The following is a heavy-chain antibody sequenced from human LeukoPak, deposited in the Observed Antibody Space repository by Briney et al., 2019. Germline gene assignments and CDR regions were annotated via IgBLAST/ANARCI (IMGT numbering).Heavy chain of an antibody. CDR1: GYTFTGYY. V-gene: IGHV1-2*02. CDR3: ARGARAGYNLEPIDY. CDR2: INPNSGGT. J-gene: IGHJ4*02. D-gene: IGHD5-24*01. Sequence: GASVEVSCKASGYTFTGYYMHWVRQAPGQGLEWMGWINPNSGGTNYAQKFQGRVTMTRDTSISTAYMELSRLRSDDTAVYYCARGARAGYNLEPIDYWGQGTLVTVSS.